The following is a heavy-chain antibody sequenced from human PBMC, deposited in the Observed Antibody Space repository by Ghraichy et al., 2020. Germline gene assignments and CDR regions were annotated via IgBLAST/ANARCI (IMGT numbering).Heavy chain of an antibody. D-gene: IGHD6-19*01. CDR3: ARSNVAGNFQFDY. CDR1: GGSFSGYY. V-gene: IGHV4-34*01. CDR2: INHSGST. J-gene: IGHJ4*02. Sequence: SETLSLTCAVYGGSFSGYYWSWIRQPPGKGLEWIGEINHSGSTNYNPSLKSRVTISVDTSKNQFSLKLSSVTAADTAVYYCARSNVAGNFQFDYWGQGTLVTVSS.